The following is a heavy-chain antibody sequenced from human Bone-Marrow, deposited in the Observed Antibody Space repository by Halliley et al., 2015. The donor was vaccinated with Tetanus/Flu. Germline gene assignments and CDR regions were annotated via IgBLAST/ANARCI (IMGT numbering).Heavy chain of an antibody. CDR3: ARDLPVRGLSQKNFDY. V-gene: IGHV1-18*01. CDR2: ISAYNGNT. D-gene: IGHD3-10*01. Sequence: QLVQSGAEVKKPGASVKVSCKASGYTFTSYGFSWVRQAPGQGLEWMGWISAYNGNTNYAQKLQGRVTMTTDTSASTAYMELRSLRSDDTAVYYCARDLPVRGLSQKNFDYWGQGTLVTVSS. J-gene: IGHJ4*02. CDR1: GYTFTSYG.